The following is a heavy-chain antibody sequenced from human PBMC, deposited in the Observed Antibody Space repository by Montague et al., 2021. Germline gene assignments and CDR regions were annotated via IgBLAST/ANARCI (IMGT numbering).Heavy chain of an antibody. Sequence: SQSLSLACTVSGDSISGGDNYFWSWVRQPPGKVLEWIGFIRNKGDAYYNPSLQGRFSISVDTSKNQFSLKLNSVTVADTVVYYCAREVNEPVTSDAFDVWGQGTTVIVSS. V-gene: IGHV4-30-4*01. CDR3: AREVNEPVTSDAFDV. J-gene: IGHJ3*01. CDR2: IRNKGDA. D-gene: IGHD2-21*02. CDR1: GDSISGGDNYF.